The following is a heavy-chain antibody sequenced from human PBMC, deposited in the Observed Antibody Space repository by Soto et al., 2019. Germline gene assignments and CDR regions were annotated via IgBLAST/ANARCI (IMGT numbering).Heavy chain of an antibody. CDR1: GFTFSSYA. CDR2: ISYDGSNK. D-gene: IGHD6-13*01. V-gene: IGHV3-30-3*01. Sequence: QVQLVESGGGVVQPGRSLRLSCAASGFTFSSYAMYWVHQAPGKGLEWVAVISYDGSNKYYADSVKGRFTISRDNSKNTLYLQMNSLRAEDTAVYYCARESAAAGFGDYWGQGTLVTVSS. CDR3: ARESAAAGFGDY. J-gene: IGHJ4*02.